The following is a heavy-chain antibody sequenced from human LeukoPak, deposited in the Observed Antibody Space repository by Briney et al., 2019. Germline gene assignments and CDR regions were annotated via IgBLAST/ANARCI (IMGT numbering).Heavy chain of an antibody. J-gene: IGHJ1*01. CDR3: ARGYPPRYYDFWSGYSTAEYFQH. CDR1: GGSFSGYY. D-gene: IGHD3-3*01. V-gene: IGHV4-34*01. Sequence: ETLSLTCAVYGGSFSGYYWSWIRQPPGKGLEWIGEINHSGSTNYNPSLKSRVTISVDTSKNQFSLKLSSVTAADTAVYYCARGYPPRYYDFWSGYSTAEYFQHWGQGTLVTVSS. CDR2: INHSGST.